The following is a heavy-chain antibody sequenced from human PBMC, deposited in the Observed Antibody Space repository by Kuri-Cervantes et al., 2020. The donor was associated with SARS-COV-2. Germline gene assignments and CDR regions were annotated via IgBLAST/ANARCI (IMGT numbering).Heavy chain of an antibody. D-gene: IGHD3-3*01. CDR2: IIPNFGTA. V-gene: IGHV1-69*13. J-gene: IGHJ6*02. Sequence: SVKVSCKASGGTFSSYAISWVRQAPGQGLEWMGGIIPNFGTANYAQKFQGRVTITADGSTSTAYMELSSLRSEDTAVYYCARSDFWSNGIYYYYYGMDVWCQGTTGTESS. CDR1: GGTFSSYA. CDR3: ARSDFWSNGIYYYYYGMDV.